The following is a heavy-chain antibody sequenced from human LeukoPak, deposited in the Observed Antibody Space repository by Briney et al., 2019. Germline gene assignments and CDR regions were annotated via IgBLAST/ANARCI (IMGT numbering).Heavy chain of an antibody. D-gene: IGHD5-18*01. CDR2: MNPISGNT. CDR1: GYTFTSYV. V-gene: IGHV1-8*01. CDR3: ARKRTAVAKQNWFDP. J-gene: IGHJ5*02. Sequence: GASVKVSCKASGYTFTSYVINWVRQATGQELAWMGWMNPISGNTGYAQKFQGRVTMTRNTSITTAYMELSSRRSEDTAVDYCARKRTAVAKQNWFDPWGQGTLVTVSS.